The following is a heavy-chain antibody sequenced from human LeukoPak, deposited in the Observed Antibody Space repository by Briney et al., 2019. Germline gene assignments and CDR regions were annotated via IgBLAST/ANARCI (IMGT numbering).Heavy chain of an antibody. D-gene: IGHD1-26*01. V-gene: IGHV4-4*09. Sequence: PSETLSLTCTVSGGSISSYYWSWIRQPPGKGLEWIGYIYTSGSTNYNPSLKSRVTISVDTSKNQFSLKLSSVTAADTAVYYCASLSSRGSYLLDWGQGTLVTVSS. J-gene: IGHJ4*02. CDR3: ASLSSRGSYLLD. CDR2: IYTSGST. CDR1: GGSISSYY.